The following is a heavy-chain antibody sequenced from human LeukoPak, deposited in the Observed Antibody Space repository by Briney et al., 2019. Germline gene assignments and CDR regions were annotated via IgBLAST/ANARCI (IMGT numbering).Heavy chain of an antibody. CDR3: ARIEGSTFDY. CDR2: IYPGDSES. CDR1: GXTFTRYC. V-gene: IGHV5-51*01. Sequence: GESLKISFKGSGXTFTRYCIGWVRQMPGKGLEWMGIIYPGDSESRYRPSLQGQVTISVDKSINTAYLQWSSLKASDTAIYYCARIEGSTFDYWGQGTLVTVSS. J-gene: IGHJ4*02.